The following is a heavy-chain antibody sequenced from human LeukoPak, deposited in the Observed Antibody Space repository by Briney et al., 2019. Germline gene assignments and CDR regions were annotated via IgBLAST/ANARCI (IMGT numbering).Heavy chain of an antibody. CDR2: IMQDGSVQ. D-gene: IGHD2-21*02. CDR1: GFTFSSYS. Sequence: GGSLRLSCAASGFTFSSYSMNWVRQAPGKGLEWVANIMQDGSVQHYVDSVKGWFTISRDNAKNSLYLQMNSLRAEDTALYYCARDYTATGGMDVWGQGTTVTVS. J-gene: IGHJ6*02. CDR3: ARDYTATGGMDV. V-gene: IGHV3-7*01.